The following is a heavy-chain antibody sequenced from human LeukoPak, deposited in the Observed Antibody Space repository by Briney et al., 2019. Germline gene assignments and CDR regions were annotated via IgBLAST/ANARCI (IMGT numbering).Heavy chain of an antibody. CDR1: GFTFSSYA. D-gene: IGHD3-10*02. CDR2: ISSSSSYI. CDR3: AELGITMIGGV. J-gene: IGHJ6*04. Sequence: GGSLRLSCAASGFTFSSYAMSWVRQAPGKGLEWVSSISSSSSYIHYADSMKGRFTISRDNAKKSLYPQMNSLRAEDTAVYYCAELGITMIGGVWGKGTTVTISS. V-gene: IGHV3-21*01.